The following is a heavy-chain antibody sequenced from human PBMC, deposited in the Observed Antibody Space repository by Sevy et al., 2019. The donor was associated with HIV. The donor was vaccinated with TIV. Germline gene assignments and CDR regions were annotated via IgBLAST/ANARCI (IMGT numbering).Heavy chain of an antibody. Sequence: GGSLRLSCPASGFSLGSSAMDWVRQAPGKGLEWVAAISHDGYNKYYGDSVKGRFTISRDNSKNTLYLQMNSLRAEDTALYYCSRDRLNWDFDYWGQGTLVTVSS. V-gene: IGHV3-30-3*01. CDR1: GFSLGSSA. CDR2: ISHDGYNK. J-gene: IGHJ4*02. D-gene: IGHD1-1*01. CDR3: SRDRLNWDFDY.